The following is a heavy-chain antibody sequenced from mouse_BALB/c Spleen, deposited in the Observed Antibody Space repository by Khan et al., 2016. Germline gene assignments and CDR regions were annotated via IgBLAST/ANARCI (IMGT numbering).Heavy chain of an antibody. J-gene: IGHJ2*01. Sequence: EVQLQESGPSLVKPSQTLSLTCSVTGDSITSGYWNWIRKFQGSKPEYMGYISYSGGTYYNPSLKSRISITRDTSKIQYCLQLNSVTTPYTASYYCARYDCSYFDYCGQCTTLPVSS. V-gene: IGHV3-8*02. CDR2: ISYSGGT. CDR1: GDSITSGY. CDR3: ARYDCSYFDY.